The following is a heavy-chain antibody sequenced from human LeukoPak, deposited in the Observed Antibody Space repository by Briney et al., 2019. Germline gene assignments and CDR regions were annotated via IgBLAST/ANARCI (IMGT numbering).Heavy chain of an antibody. V-gene: IGHV4-34*01. CDR3: ARRAYSSGAH. J-gene: IGHJ4*02. D-gene: IGHD6-19*01. CDR1: GGSFSGYY. Sequence: SETLSLTCAVYGGSFSGYYWSWIRQPPGKGLEWIGEINHSGSTNYNPSLKSRVTISVDTSKNQFSLKLSSVTAADTAVYYCARRAYSSGAHWGQGTLVTVSS. CDR2: INHSGST.